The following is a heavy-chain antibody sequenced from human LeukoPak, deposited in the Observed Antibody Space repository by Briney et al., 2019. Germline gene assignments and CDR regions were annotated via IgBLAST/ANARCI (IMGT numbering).Heavy chain of an antibody. CDR1: GYTFTSYD. CDR2: IYPNSGNT. D-gene: IGHD4-23*01. Sequence: ASVKVSCKASGYTFTSYDINWVRQATGLGPEWMGWIYPNSGNTGYAQKFQGRVTMTRNTSISTAYLELSSLTSEDTAVYYCARGPNKYDGGNSGSAWFDPWGQGSLVTVSS. V-gene: IGHV1-8*01. J-gene: IGHJ5*02. CDR3: ARGPNKYDGGNSGSAWFDP.